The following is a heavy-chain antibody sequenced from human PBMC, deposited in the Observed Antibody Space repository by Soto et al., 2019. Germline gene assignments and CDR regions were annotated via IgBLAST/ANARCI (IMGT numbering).Heavy chain of an antibody. J-gene: IGHJ3*01. CDR2: IYQRGST. CDR3: AKSGDYGLDAFDL. Sequence: SETLSLTCTVSNYSISSGYYWGWIRQPPGKGLEWIGCIYQRGSTFYSPSLKSRITMSMDTSKNHFSLNLRSVTAADTAVYYCAKSGDYGLDAFDLWGQGTMVT. V-gene: IGHV4-38-2*02. CDR1: NYSISSGYY. D-gene: IGHD4-17*01.